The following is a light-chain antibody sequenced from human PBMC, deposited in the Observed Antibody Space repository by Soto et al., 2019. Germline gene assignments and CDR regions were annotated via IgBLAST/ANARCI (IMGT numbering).Light chain of an antibody. V-gene: IGKV3-20*01. Sequence: EFVLTQSPGTLSLSPGERATLSCRASQSVSSSYLAWYQQKPGQAPRLLIYGASNRASGIPDRFSGGASGTGFTLTISRLEPEDFAVYFCQQYGGSPPFTSGQGTKVEIK. CDR1: QSVSSSY. J-gene: IGKJ2*01. CDR3: QQYGGSPPFT. CDR2: GAS.